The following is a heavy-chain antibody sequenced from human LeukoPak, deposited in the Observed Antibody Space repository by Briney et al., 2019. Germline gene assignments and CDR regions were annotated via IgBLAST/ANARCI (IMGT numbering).Heavy chain of an antibody. V-gene: IGHV3-7*01. Sequence: GGSLRLSCTASGFSVSNHYMMWIRQAPGKGLEWVANINEDGSNKWHLGSVKGRFTVSRDNARNSLYLQMNSLRVEDTAVYYCTRVIVAVPGYFDYFDFWGQGVLVTVSS. CDR3: TRVIVAVPGYFDYFDF. D-gene: IGHD6-19*01. CDR1: GFSVSNHY. J-gene: IGHJ4*02. CDR2: INEDGSNK.